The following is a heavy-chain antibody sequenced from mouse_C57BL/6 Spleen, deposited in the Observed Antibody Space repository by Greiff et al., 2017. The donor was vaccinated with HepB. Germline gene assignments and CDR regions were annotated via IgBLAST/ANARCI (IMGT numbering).Heavy chain of an antibody. D-gene: IGHD2-5*01. CDR3: ARPAYYSKDFYY. J-gene: IGHJ2*01. CDR1: GYSFTGYY. CDR2: INPSTGGT. Sequence: EVQLQQSGPELVKPGASVKISCKASGYSFTGYYMNWVKQSPEKSLEWIGEINPSTGGTTYNQKFKAKATLTVDKSSSTAYMQLKSLTSEDSAVYYCARPAYYSKDFYYWGQGTTLTVSS. V-gene: IGHV1-42*01.